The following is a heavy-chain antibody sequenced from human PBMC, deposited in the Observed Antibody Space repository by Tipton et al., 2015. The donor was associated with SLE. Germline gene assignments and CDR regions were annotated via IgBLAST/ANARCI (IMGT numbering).Heavy chain of an antibody. CDR2: ISGSGGST. Sequence: SLRLSCAASGFTFSSYAMSWVRQAPGKGLEWVSAISGSGGSTYYADSVKGRFTISRDNAKNSLYLQMNSLRAEDTAVYYCARDQEGYFDYWGQGTLVTVSS. J-gene: IGHJ4*02. CDR1: GFTFSSYA. CDR3: ARDQEGYFDY. V-gene: IGHV3-23*01.